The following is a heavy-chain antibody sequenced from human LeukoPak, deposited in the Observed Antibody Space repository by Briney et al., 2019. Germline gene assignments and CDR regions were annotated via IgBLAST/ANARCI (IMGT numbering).Heavy chain of an antibody. J-gene: IGHJ2*01. V-gene: IGHV3-30*18. CDR1: GFTFSSYG. CDR2: ISYDGSNK. Sequence: GGSLRLSCAASGFTFSSYGMLWVRQAPGKGLEWVAIISYDGSNKYYADSVQGRFTISRDNSKNTLYLQMNSLRAEDTAVYYCAKDLGGGSGCYDLWGRGTLVTVSS. CDR3: AKDLGGGSGCYDL. D-gene: IGHD6-19*01.